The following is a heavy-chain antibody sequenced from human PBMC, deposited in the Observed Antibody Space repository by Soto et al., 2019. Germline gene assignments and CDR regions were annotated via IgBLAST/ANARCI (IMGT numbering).Heavy chain of an antibody. CDR2: INAGNGNT. CDR3: ARDPDYGDYGTSPADDY. V-gene: IGHV1-3*01. J-gene: IGHJ4*02. Sequence: ASVKVSCKASGYTFTSYAIHWVRQAPGQRLEWMGWINAGNGNTKYSQKFQGRVTITRDTSASTAYMELSSLRSEDTAVYYRARDPDYGDYGTSPADDYWGQGTLVTVSS. CDR1: GYTFTSYA. D-gene: IGHD4-17*01.